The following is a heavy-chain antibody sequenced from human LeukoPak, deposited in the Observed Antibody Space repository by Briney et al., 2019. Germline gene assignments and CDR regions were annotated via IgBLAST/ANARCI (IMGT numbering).Heavy chain of an antibody. J-gene: IGHJ4*02. CDR1: GGSFSGYY. CDR3: ARIRSGY. V-gene: IGHV4-34*01. CDR2: INHSGST. Sequence: PSETLSLTCAVYGGSFSGYYWSWIRQPPGEGLEWIGEINHSGSTNYNPSLKSRVTISVDTSKNQFSLKLSSVTAADTAVYYCARIRSGYWGQGTLVTVSS. D-gene: IGHD4-17*01.